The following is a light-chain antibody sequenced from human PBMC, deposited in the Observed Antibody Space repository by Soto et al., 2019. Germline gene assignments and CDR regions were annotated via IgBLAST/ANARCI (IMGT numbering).Light chain of an antibody. Sequence: DIQMTQFPSSLSASVGDRVTITCRSSQTIRVYLNWYQHRPGKAPTVLIYGATKLQSGVSPRFNASVSGTEYTLTINNLQPEDIATYFCQQSYNSAWTFGQGTRV. V-gene: IGKV1-39*01. CDR2: GAT. J-gene: IGKJ1*01. CDR1: QTIRVY. CDR3: QQSYNSAWT.